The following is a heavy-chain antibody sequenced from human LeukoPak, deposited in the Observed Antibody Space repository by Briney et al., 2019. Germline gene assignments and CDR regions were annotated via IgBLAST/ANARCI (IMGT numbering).Heavy chain of an antibody. J-gene: IGHJ4*02. Sequence: PGGSLRLSCAASGFTFSSYWMNWVRQAPGKGLVWVSRIASDGSSTTYADSVKGRFSISRDNAKNTLYLQMNSLRVEDTAVYYCGRDYWGQGTLVTVSS. CDR1: GFTFSSYW. V-gene: IGHV3-74*01. CDR2: IASDGSST. CDR3: GRDY.